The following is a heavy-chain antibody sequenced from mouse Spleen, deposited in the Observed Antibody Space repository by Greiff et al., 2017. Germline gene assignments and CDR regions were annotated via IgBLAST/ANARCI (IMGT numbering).Heavy chain of an antibody. J-gene: IGHJ2*01. CDR2: ISDGGSYT. Sequence: EVKLVESGGGLVKPGGSLKLSCAASGFTFSDYYMYWVRQTPEKRLEWVATISDGGSYTYYPDSVKGRFTISRDNAKNNLYLQMSSLKSEDTAMYYCAREGFYGKNYFDYWGQGTTLTVSS. CDR1: GFTFSDYY. V-gene: IGHV5-4*02. D-gene: IGHD2-1*01. CDR3: AREGFYGKNYFDY.